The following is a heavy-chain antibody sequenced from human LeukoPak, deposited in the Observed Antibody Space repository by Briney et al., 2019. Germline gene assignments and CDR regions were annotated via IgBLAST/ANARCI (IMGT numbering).Heavy chain of an antibody. Sequence: GGSLRLSCAASGFTFSTYWMGWVRQAPGKGLEWVAVIPYDGSNTYYADSVKGRFTISRDNSKNTLYLQMNSLRVEDSAVYYCAKNTKPTLVTPDFWGQGTLVTVSS. J-gene: IGHJ4*02. CDR2: IPYDGSNT. CDR3: AKNTKPTLVTPDF. CDR1: GFTFSTYW. D-gene: IGHD4-23*01. V-gene: IGHV3-30*18.